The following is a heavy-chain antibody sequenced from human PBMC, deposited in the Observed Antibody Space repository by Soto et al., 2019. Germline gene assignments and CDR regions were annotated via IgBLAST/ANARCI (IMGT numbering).Heavy chain of an antibody. D-gene: IGHD2-2*02. V-gene: IGHV5-51*01. J-gene: IGHJ6*02. CDR3: ARSRYCSSTSCYTAYYYYYGMDV. CDR2: IYPGDSDT. CDR1: GYSFTSYW. Sequence: PGESLKISCKGSGYSFTSYWIGWVRQMPGKGLEWMGIIYPGDSDTRYSPSFQGQVTISADKSISTAYLQWSSLKASDTAMYYCARSRYCSSTSCYTAYYYYYGMDVWGQGTTVTVSS.